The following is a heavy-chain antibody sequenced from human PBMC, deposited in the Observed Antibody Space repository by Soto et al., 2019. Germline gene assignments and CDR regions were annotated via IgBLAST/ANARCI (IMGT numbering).Heavy chain of an antibody. D-gene: IGHD3-10*01. CDR1: GGTFSSYT. CDR2: IIPILGIT. V-gene: IGHV1-69*02. CDR3: ANRRGDGYNDY. J-gene: IGHJ4*02. Sequence: QVQLVQSGAEVKKPGSSVKVSCKASGGTFSSYTISWVRQAPGQGLEWMGRIIPILGITNYAQKFQGRVTITADKSTSTAYMELSSLRSEDTAVYYCANRRGDGYNDYWGQGTLVTVSS.